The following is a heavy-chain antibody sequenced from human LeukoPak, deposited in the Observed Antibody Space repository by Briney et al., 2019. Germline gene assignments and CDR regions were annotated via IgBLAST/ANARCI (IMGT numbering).Heavy chain of an antibody. J-gene: IGHJ5*02. CDR3: ARGYYSINWFDP. V-gene: IGHV3-7*04. Sequence: PGGSLRLSCAASGFTFGKYWMSWVRQAPGKGLEWLANIKEDGSEKYYVDSVKGRFTISRDNAKNSLFLQINSLRADDTAVYFCARGYYSINWFDPGGQGTLVTVSS. CDR2: IKEDGSEK. CDR1: GFTFGKYW. D-gene: IGHD3-10*01.